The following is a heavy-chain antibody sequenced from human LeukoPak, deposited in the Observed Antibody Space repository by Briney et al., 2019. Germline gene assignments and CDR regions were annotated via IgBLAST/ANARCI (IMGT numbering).Heavy chain of an antibody. Sequence: GGSLRLSRTASGFIFNDFWMSWVRQAPGKGLEWVANIDQDGSDKNYVGSVKGRFTISRDDAKNSLFLQMNSLRAEDTAVYYCARESTEDRPGSWGQGTLVTVSS. CDR2: IDQDGSDK. CDR1: GFIFNDFW. D-gene: IGHD5/OR15-5a*01. V-gene: IGHV3-7*01. J-gene: IGHJ5*02. CDR3: ARESTEDRPGS.